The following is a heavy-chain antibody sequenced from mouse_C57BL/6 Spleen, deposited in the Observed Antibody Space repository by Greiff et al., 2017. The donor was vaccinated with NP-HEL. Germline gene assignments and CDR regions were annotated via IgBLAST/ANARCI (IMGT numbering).Heavy chain of an antibody. V-gene: IGHV5-17*01. CDR2: ISSGSSTI. J-gene: IGHJ2*01. Sequence: EVMLVESGGGLVKPGGSLKLSCAASGFTFSDYGMHWVRQAPEKGLEWVAYISSGSSTIYYADTVKGRFTISRDNAKNTLFLQMTSLRSEDTAMYYCARGYFDYGGQGTTLTVSS. CDR3: ARGYFDY. CDR1: GFTFSDYG.